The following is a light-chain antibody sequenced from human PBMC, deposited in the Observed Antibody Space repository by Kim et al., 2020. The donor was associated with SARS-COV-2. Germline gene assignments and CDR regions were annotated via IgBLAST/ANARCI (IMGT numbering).Light chain of an antibody. CDR1: QRICNR. Sequence: AFVGERGTYPCRANQRICNRLALDPKKTGEGPGGLIYKASSLESGVPSRFSGSGSGTEFTLTISSLQPDDCATYYCQQYNSFPWTFGQGTKVDIK. J-gene: IGKJ1*01. CDR3: QQYNSFPWT. CDR2: KAS. V-gene: IGKV1-5*03.